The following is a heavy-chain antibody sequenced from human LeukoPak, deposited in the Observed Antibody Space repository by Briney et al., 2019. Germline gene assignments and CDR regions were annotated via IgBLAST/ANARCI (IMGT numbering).Heavy chain of an antibody. D-gene: IGHD6-19*01. CDR3: AKDIGYTSGQGMDY. J-gene: IGHJ4*02. CDR1: GFTFDDYA. V-gene: IGHV3-9*03. CDR2: ISWNSGRS. Sequence: GGSLRLSCAASGFTFDDYAMHWVRQAPGKGLAWVSGISWNSGRSDYADSVKGRFTISRDNAKNSLFLQMNSLRSEDMALYYCAKDIGYTSGQGMDYWGQGTLVTVSS.